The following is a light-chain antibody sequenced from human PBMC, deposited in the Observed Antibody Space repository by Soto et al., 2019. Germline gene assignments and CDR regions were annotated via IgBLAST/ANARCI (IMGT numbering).Light chain of an antibody. CDR3: QQYNNWQT. V-gene: IGKV3-15*01. Sequence: EIVLTQSPATLSLSPGERATLSCRASQSVYRSLAWYQQKPGQAPRLLIYGAFSRATGIPARFSGSGSGTEFTLTISSLQSEDFAIYYCQQYNNWQTFGQGTKVDIK. CDR2: GAF. CDR1: QSVYRS. J-gene: IGKJ1*01.